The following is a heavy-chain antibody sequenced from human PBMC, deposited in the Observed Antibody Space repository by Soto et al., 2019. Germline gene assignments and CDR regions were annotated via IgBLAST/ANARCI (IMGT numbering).Heavy chain of an antibody. Sequence: ASVKVSCKVSGYTLTELSMHWVRQAPGKGLEWMGGFDPEDGETIYAQKFQGRVTMTEDTSTDTAYMELSSLRSEDTAVYYCATGRYSGSYPSFDYWGQGTLVTVSS. J-gene: IGHJ4*02. CDR2: FDPEDGET. CDR3: ATGRYSGSYPSFDY. CDR1: GYTLTELS. V-gene: IGHV1-24*01. D-gene: IGHD1-26*01.